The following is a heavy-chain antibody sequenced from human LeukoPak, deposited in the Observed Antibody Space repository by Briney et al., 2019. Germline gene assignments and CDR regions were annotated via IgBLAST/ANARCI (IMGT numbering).Heavy chain of an antibody. CDR1: GYSFTSYW. Sequence: GESLKISCKGSGYSFTSYWISWVRQMPGKGLEWMGRIEPSDPYTNYSPSFQGHVTISADKSISTAYLQWSSLNASDTAMYYCARQDNWNDSFDYWGQGTLVTVSS. CDR2: IEPSDPYT. V-gene: IGHV5-10-1*01. J-gene: IGHJ4*02. D-gene: IGHD1-1*01. CDR3: ARQDNWNDSFDY.